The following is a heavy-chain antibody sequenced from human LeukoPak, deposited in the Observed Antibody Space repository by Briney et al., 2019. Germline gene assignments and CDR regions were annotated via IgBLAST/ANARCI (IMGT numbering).Heavy chain of an antibody. V-gene: IGHV3-23*01. CDR1: GFTFSSYA. J-gene: IGHJ4*02. CDR2: ISASGGTT. CDR3: VKGQSSSGLRDYFDY. Sequence: GESLRLSCAASGFTFSSYAMSWVRQAPGKGLEWVSGISASGGTTYYADSVKGRFTISRDNSKNTLYLQMNSLRAEDTAVYYCVKGQSSSGLRDYFDYWGQGTLVTVSS. D-gene: IGHD3-22*01.